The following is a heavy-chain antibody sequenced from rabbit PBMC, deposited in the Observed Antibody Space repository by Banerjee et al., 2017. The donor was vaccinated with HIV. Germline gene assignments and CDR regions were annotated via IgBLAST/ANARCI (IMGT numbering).Heavy chain of an antibody. CDR3: SRDLAGVIGWKFNL. D-gene: IGHD4-1*01. CDR1: GFSFSDNCY. J-gene: IGHJ4*01. CDR2: INTSTGNT. Sequence: QEQLKESGGGLVKPGASVTLTCTASGFSFSDNCYMCWVRQAPGKGLEWIACINTSTGNTVYASWAKGRFTISRTSSTTVTLQMTSLTAADTASYFCSRDLAGVIGWKFNLWGQGTLVTVS. V-gene: IGHV1S45*01.